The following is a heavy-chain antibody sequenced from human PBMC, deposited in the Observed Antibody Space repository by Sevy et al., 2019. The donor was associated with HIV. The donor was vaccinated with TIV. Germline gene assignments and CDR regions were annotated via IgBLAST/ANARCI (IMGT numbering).Heavy chain of an antibody. V-gene: IGHV4-61*01. CDR2: IYYSGST. J-gene: IGHJ6*02. Sequence: SETLSLTCTVSGGSVSSGSYYWSWIRQPPGKGLEWIGYIYYSGSTNYNPSLKSRVTISVDTSKNQFSLKLSSVTAADTAVYYGARDCKYYGSGSHKNYYYYDGMDVWGQGTTVTVSS. CDR1: GGSVSSGSYY. D-gene: IGHD3-10*01. CDR3: ARDCKYYGSGSHKNYYYYDGMDV.